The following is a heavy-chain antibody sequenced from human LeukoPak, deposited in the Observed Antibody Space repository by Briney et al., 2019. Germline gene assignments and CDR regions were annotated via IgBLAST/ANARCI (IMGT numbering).Heavy chain of an antibody. D-gene: IGHD6-19*01. V-gene: IGHV3-64*01. CDR1: GFTFRSYA. CDR3: ARGGVAVAGTYFDY. Sequence: GALRLSCAASGFTFRSYAMHWVRQAPGKGLEYVSAISSNGGSTYYANSVKGRFTISRDNSKNTLYLQMGSLRAEDMAVYYCARGGVAVAGTYFDYWGQGTLVTVSS. CDR2: ISSNGGST. J-gene: IGHJ4*02.